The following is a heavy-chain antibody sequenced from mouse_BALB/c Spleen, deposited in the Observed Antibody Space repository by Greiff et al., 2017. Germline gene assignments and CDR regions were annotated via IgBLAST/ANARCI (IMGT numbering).Heavy chain of an antibody. CDR3: ARWFGSHWYFDV. J-gene: IGHJ1*01. CDR1: GDSITSGY. D-gene: IGHD3-1*01. Sequence: VQLQQSGPSLVKPSQTLSLTCSVTGDSITSGYWNWIRKFPGNKLEYMGYISYSGSTYYNPSLKSRISITRDTSKNQYYLQLNSVTTEDTATYYCARWFGSHWYFDVWGAGTTVTVSS. V-gene: IGHV3-8*02. CDR2: ISYSGST.